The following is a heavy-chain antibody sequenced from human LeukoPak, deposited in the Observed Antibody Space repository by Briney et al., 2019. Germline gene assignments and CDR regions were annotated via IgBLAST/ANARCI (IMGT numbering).Heavy chain of an antibody. CDR2: ISSSGTST. D-gene: IGHD6-19*01. CDR3: ARDRGAVTGQYFDY. Sequence: GGSLRLSRAASGFSFSGYYMSWIRQAPGKGLEWVSYISSSGTSTNYADSVKGRFTISRDNAKNSLYLQMNNLRVEDTAVYYCARDRGAVTGQYFDYWGQGTLVTVSS. J-gene: IGHJ4*02. CDR1: GFSFSGYY. V-gene: IGHV3-11*01.